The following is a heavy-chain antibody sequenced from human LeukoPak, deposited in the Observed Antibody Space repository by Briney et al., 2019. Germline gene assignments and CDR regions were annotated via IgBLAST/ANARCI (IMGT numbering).Heavy chain of an antibody. CDR1: GGSISSYY. V-gene: IGHV4-59*01. D-gene: IGHD3-22*01. Sequence: PSETLSLTCTVSGGSISSYYWNWIRQPPGKGLEWIGYIYYSGSTNYNPSLKSRVTISVDRSKNQFSLKLSSVTAADTAVYYCARLKYYYDSSGYAIAYYYYGMDVWGQGTTVTVSS. CDR2: IYYSGST. CDR3: ARLKYYYDSSGYAIAYYYYGMDV. J-gene: IGHJ6*02.